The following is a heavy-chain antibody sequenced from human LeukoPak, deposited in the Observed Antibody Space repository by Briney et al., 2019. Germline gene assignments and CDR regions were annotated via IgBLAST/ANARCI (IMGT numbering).Heavy chain of an antibody. CDR3: ARGVANLFDP. D-gene: IGHD5-12*01. J-gene: IGHJ5*02. CDR2: INPNSGNT. CDR1: GYTFSSYD. V-gene: IGHV1-8*03. Sequence: ASVKVSCNDSGYTFSSYDINWVRQATGQGHEWMGWINPNSGNTGYAQKFQGRVTITRNTSISTAYMELSSLRSEDTAVYYCARGVANLFDPWGQGTLVTVSS.